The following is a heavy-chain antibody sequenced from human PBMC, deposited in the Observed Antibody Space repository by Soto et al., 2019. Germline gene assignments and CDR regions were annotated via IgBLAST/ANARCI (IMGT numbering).Heavy chain of an antibody. J-gene: IGHJ4*02. Sequence: SETLSLTCAVSGGSISSGGYSWSWIRQTPGKGLEWIGYIYHSGSTYYNPSLKSRVTVSVARSKNQFSLKLSSVTAADTAVYYCARGRSSGWYGSRSYYFDYWGQGTLVTVSA. CDR1: GGSISSGGYS. V-gene: IGHV4-30-2*01. CDR3: ARGRSSGWYGSRSYYFDY. CDR2: IYHSGST. D-gene: IGHD6-19*01.